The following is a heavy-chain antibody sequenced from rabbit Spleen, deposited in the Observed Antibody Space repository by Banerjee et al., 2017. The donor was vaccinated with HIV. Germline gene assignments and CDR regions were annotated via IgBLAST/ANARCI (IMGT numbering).Heavy chain of an antibody. J-gene: IGHJ6*01. Sequence: QEQLEESGGDLVKPGGSLTLTCTASGFSFSSSYWICWVRQAPGRGLEWIACISTGGGTTYYTTWAKGRFTISKTSTTTVTLKMTSLTDADTATYFCARITPGDTWWSNFWGQGTLVTVS. V-gene: IGHV1S45*01. CDR1: GFSFSSSYW. D-gene: IGHD7-1*01. CDR3: ARITPGDTWWSNF. CDR2: ISTGGGTT.